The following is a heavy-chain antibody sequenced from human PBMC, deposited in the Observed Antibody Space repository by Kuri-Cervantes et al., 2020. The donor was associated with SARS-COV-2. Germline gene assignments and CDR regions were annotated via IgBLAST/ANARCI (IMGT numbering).Heavy chain of an antibody. D-gene: IGHD5-18*01. V-gene: IGHV1-24*01. Sequence: SVKVSCKVSGHTLTELSMHWVRQAPGKGLEWMGGFDPEDGETIYAQKFQGRVTMTEDTSTDTAYMELSSLRPEDTAVYYCATAGTTAMALFDYWGQGTLVTVSS. CDR2: FDPEDGET. CDR3: ATAGTTAMALFDY. J-gene: IGHJ4*02. CDR1: GHTLTELS.